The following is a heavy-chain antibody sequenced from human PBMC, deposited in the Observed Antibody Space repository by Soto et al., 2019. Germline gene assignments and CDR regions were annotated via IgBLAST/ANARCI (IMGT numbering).Heavy chain of an antibody. CDR2: INHSGST. V-gene: IGHV4-34*01. D-gene: IGHD3-3*01. Sequence: PWETLSLTWAVYGGSLSGNYWSWIGKPQGKGREWIGEINHSGSTNYNPSLKSRVTISVDTSKNQFSLKLSSVTAADTAVYYCARGPYYDFWSGYYRKGAFDIWGQGTMVTVSS. CDR3: ARGPYYDFWSGYYRKGAFDI. J-gene: IGHJ3*02. CDR1: GGSLSGNY.